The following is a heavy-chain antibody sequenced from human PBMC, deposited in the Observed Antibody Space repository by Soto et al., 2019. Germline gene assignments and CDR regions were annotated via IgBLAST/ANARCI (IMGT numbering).Heavy chain of an antibody. V-gene: IGHV3-48*02. CDR1: GFTFTSYS. D-gene: IGHD3-16*01. CDR3: AREMGACSDSSCYPGPYDS. Sequence: GGSLRLSCAASGFTFTSYSMNWVRQAPGQGLEWVSYITSKSTTIKYADSVKGRFTVSRDNAKNSLYLQLNSLRDEDTAVYYCAREMGACSDSSCYPGPYDSWGQGALVT. CDR2: ITSKSTTI. J-gene: IGHJ5*02.